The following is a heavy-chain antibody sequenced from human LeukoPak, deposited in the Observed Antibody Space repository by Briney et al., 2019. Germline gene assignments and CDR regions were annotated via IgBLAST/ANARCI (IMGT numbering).Heavy chain of an antibody. D-gene: IGHD3-22*01. J-gene: IGHJ4*02. V-gene: IGHV3-30*02. CDR1: GFTFSSYG. CDR3: ARDVYAVSSSGYHGDY. Sequence: HPGGSLRLSCAASGFTFSSYGMHWVRQAPGKGLEWVAFIRYDGSNKYYADSVKGRFAISRDNSKNTLYLQMNSLRVEDTAVYYCARDVYAVSSSGYHGDYWGQGTLVTVSS. CDR2: IRYDGSNK.